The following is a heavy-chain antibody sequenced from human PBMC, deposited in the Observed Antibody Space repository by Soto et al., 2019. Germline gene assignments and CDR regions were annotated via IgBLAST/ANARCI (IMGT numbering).Heavy chain of an antibody. CDR1: GFTFSSYG. Sequence: GGSLRLSCAASGFTFSSYGMHWVRQAPGKGLEWVSYISSSGSTIYYADSVKGRFTISRDNAKNSLYLQMNSLRAEDTAVYSCARAKDSTAKRYYYYMDVWGKGTTVTVSS. CDR3: ARAKDSTAKRYYYYMDV. V-gene: IGHV3-48*04. J-gene: IGHJ6*03. CDR2: ISSSGSTI.